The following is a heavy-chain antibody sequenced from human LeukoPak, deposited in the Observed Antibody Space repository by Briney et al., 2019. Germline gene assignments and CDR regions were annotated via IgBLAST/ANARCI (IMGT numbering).Heavy chain of an antibody. CDR1: GGSISSGGCY. Sequence: PSQTLSLTCTVSGGSISSGGCYWSWIRQHPGTGLEWIGYIYYSGSTYYNPSLKSRVTISVDTSKNQFSLKLSSVTAADTAVYYCARVTTRGTRTRGYYFDYWGQGTLVTVSS. V-gene: IGHV4-31*03. CDR2: IYYSGST. J-gene: IGHJ4*02. D-gene: IGHD1-14*01. CDR3: ARVTTRGTRTRGYYFDY.